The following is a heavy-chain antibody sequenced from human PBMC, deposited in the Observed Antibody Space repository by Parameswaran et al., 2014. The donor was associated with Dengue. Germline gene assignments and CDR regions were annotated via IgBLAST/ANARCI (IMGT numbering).Heavy chain of an antibody. CDR2: IWYDGSNK. V-gene: IGHV3-33*01. J-gene: IGHJ4*02. D-gene: IGHD1-26*01. CDR3: ARDLWLGSYYFDY. Sequence: WIRQPPGKGLEWVAVIWYDGSNKYYADSVKGRFTISRDNSKNTLYLQMNSLRAEDTAVYYCARDLWLGSYYFDYWGQGTLVTVSS.